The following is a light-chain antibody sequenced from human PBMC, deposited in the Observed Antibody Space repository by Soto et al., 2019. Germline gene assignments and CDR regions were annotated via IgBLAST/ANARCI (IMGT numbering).Light chain of an antibody. J-gene: IGKJ2*03. CDR1: QSISNY. CDR2: GIS. V-gene: IGKV1-39*01. Sequence: DIQMTQSPSSLSASVGDRVTITCRASQSISNYLNWYQHKPGKAPKLLIYGISNLQGGVPSRFSGSGSGSDFTLTISSLQPEDFETYYCQQSFSTPYSFGQGTKLEIK. CDR3: QQSFSTPYS.